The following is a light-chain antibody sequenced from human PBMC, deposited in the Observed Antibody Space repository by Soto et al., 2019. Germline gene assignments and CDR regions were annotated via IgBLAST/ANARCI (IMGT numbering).Light chain of an antibody. CDR3: QQYNDNWT. V-gene: IGKV1-5*03. CDR2: KAS. J-gene: IGKJ1*01. CDR1: QSISSW. Sequence: DIQMTQSPSTLSASVGDRVTITCRASQSISSWLAWYQQKPGKAPKLLTYKASTLQSGVPSRFSGSGSGTEFTLAISSLQPDDSATYYCQQYNDNWTFGQGTKV.